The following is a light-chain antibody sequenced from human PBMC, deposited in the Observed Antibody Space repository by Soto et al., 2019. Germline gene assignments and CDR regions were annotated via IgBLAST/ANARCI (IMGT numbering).Light chain of an antibody. CDR1: QSVSSN. J-gene: IGKJ2*01. V-gene: IGKV3-15*01. Sequence: EIVMTQSPATLSVSPGERATLSCRASQSVSSNLAWYQQKPGQAPRLLIYGASTRATGLPARFIGSGSGTEVTLTISSLQYEDFAVNYCQQYNNWPPYTFGQGTKLEIK. CDR3: QQYNNWPPYT. CDR2: GAS.